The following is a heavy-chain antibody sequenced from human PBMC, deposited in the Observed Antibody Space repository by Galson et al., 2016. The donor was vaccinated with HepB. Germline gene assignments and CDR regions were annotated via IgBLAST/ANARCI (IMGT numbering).Heavy chain of an antibody. V-gene: IGHV3-11*01. Sequence: SLRLSCAASGFTFSHYFVSWIRQAPGKGLEWVSYISGSADSRRYADSVKGRFPIPRDNSKNSLYLQMNNLRAEDTAVYYCARMVPLYSGGWYVRGDGWFDPWGQGTLVTVSS. J-gene: IGHJ5*02. CDR2: ISGSADSR. D-gene: IGHD6-19*01. CDR1: GFTFSHYF. CDR3: ARMVPLYSGGWYVRGDGWFDP.